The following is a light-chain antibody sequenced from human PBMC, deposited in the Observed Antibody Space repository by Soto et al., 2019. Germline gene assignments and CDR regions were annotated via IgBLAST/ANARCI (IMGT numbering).Light chain of an antibody. V-gene: IGKV3-15*01. CDR1: QSVSSN. CDR3: QQYDNWPRT. J-gene: IGKJ1*01. CDR2: GAS. Sequence: EIVMTQSPATLSVSPGERATLSCRASQSVSSNLAWYQQKPGQAPRLLIYGASTGATGIAGRFSGSGSGTEFTLTISSLHSEDFAVYDCQQYDNWPRTFGQGTKVEI.